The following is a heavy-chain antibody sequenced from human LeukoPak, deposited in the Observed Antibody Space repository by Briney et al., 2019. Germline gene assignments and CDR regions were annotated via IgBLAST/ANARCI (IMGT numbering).Heavy chain of an antibody. CDR3: ARFTGRYYGMDV. CDR1: GFTFSSYA. D-gene: IGHD3-16*01. Sequence: GGSLRLSCAASGFTFSSYAMSWVRQAPGKGLEWVSAISGSGGSTYYADSVKGRFTISRDNAKNTLYLQMNSLRAEDTAVYYCARFTGRYYGMDVWGQGTTVTVSS. J-gene: IGHJ6*02. V-gene: IGHV3-23*01. CDR2: ISGSGGST.